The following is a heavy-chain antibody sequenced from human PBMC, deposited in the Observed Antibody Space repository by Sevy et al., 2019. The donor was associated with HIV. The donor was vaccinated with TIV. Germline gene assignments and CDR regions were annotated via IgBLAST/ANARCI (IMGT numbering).Heavy chain of an antibody. D-gene: IGHD2-21*02. V-gene: IGHV1-69*13. CDR2: IIPIFGTA. J-gene: IGHJ4*02. CDR3: AGSGDPINLFDY. CDR1: GGTFSSYA. Sequence: ASVKVSCKASGGTFSSYAISWVRQAPGQGLEWMAGIIPIFGTANYAQKFQGRVTITADESTSTAYMELSSLRSEDTAVYYCAGSGDPINLFDYWGQGTLVTVSS.